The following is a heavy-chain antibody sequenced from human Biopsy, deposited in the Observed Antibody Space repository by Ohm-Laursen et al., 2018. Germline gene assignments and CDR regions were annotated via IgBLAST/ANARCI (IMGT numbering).Heavy chain of an antibody. CDR3: AKGQDLRGGAEYFQH. Sequence: ASVKVSCKATGYTFTGQYLHWVRQVPGQGLEWMGWINPHSGTTKFAQDFQGRVTMTRDTSITTAYIELRRLRSDDTAVYYCAKGQDLRGGAEYFQHWGQGALVTVSS. CDR1: GYTFTGQY. V-gene: IGHV1-2*02. J-gene: IGHJ1*01. D-gene: IGHD2-15*01. CDR2: INPHSGTT.